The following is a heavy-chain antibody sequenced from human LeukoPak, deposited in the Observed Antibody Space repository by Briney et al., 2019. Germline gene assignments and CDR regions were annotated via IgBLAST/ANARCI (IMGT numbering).Heavy chain of an antibody. Sequence: MTGGSLRLSCAASGFTFSTYSMHWVRQAPGKGLEWVSSISSSSTYIYYADSVKGRFTISRDNAKNSLYLQMNSLRAEDTAVYYCARGGLGENFFDCWGQGTLVTVSS. CDR2: ISSSSTYI. D-gene: IGHD3-16*01. CDR3: ARGGLGENFFDC. V-gene: IGHV3-21*01. CDR1: GFTFSTYS. J-gene: IGHJ4*02.